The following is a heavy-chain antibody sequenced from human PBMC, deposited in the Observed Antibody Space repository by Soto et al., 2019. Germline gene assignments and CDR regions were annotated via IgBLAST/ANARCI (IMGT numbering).Heavy chain of an antibody. CDR3: ARHTPAISISDH. D-gene: IGHD2-15*01. CDR1: GGSISSSSYY. V-gene: IGHV4-39*01. J-gene: IGHJ4*02. Sequence: QLQLQESGPGLVKPSETLSLTCTVSGGSISSSSYYWGWIRQPPGKGLEWIGRIYYSGSTYYNPSLTSRVTISVDTSKHQFSLKLSSVTAADTAVYYCARHTPAISISDHWGQGTLVTVSS. CDR2: IYYSGST.